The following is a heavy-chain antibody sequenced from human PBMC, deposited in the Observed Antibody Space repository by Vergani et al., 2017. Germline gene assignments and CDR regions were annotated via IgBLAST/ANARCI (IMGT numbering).Heavy chain of an antibody. CDR3: ARLMLAAAGTCVRRETYYYYGMDV. CDR1: GYSFTSYW. D-gene: IGHD6-13*01. Sequence: EVQLVQSGAEVKKPGESLKISCKGSGYSFTSYWIGWVRQMPGKGLEWMGIIYPGDSGTRYSSSFQGQVTISADKSISTAYLQWSSLKASDNAMYYCARLMLAAAGTCVRRETYYYYGMDVWGQGTTVTVSS. V-gene: IGHV5-51*01. J-gene: IGHJ6*02. CDR2: IYPGDSGT.